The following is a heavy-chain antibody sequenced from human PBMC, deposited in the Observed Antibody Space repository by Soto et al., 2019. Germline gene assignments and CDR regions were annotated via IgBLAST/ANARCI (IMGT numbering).Heavy chain of an antibody. CDR3: ATHPYSSGWYC. CDR2: IKQDGSEK. D-gene: IGHD6-13*01. Sequence: EVQLVESGGGLVQPGGSLRLSCAASGFTFSSYWMTWVRQAPGKGLEWVANIKQDGSEKYYVDSVKGRFTISRDNAKNSLYLQMNSLRAEDPAVYYCATHPYSSGWYCWGQGTLVTVS. V-gene: IGHV3-7*02. J-gene: IGHJ4*02. CDR1: GFTFSSYW.